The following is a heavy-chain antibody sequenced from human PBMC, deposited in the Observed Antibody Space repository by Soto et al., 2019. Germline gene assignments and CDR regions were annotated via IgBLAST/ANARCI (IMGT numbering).Heavy chain of an antibody. V-gene: IGHV3-48*02. D-gene: IGHD1-26*01. CDR1: GFSFRSYS. J-gene: IGHJ4*02. Sequence: GGSLRLSCVASGFSFRSYSMNWVRQAPGKGPEWVAYASGSGNTQYYADSVKGRFTISRDNAMQSLYLQLNSLRDEDTAVYYCARDPKSGNQKLYFDYWGQGALVTVSS. CDR3: ARDPKSGNQKLYFDY. CDR2: ASGSGNTQ.